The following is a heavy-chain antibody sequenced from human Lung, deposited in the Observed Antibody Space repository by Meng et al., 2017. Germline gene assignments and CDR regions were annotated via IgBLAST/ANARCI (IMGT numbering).Heavy chain of an antibody. V-gene: IGHV7-4-1*02. CDR3: ASGWFGELFGYFDL. CDR2: INTNTGNP. D-gene: IGHD3-10*01. CDR1: VYTFTSYA. Sequence: QVQLVQSGSDVKKPGAPGKVSCKASVYTFTSYAMNWVRQAPGQGLEWMGWINTNTGNPTYAQGFTGRFVFSLDTSVSTAYLQISSLKAEDTAVYYCASGWFGELFGYFDLWGRGTLVTVSS. J-gene: IGHJ2*01.